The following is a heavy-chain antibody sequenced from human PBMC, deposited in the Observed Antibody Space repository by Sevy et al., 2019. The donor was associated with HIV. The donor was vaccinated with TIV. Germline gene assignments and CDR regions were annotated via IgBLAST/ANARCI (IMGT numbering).Heavy chain of an antibody. V-gene: IGHV3-33*01. J-gene: IGHJ6*02. CDR3: ARDARPTTVVTPANYYYGMDV. CDR1: GFTFSSYG. Sequence: GGSLRLSCAASGFTFSSYGMHWVRQAPGKGLEWVAVIWYDGSNKYYADSVKGRFTISRDNSKNTLYLQMNSLRAEDTAVYYCARDARPTTVVTPANYYYGMDVWGQGTTVTVSS. CDR2: IWYDGSNK. D-gene: IGHD4-17*01.